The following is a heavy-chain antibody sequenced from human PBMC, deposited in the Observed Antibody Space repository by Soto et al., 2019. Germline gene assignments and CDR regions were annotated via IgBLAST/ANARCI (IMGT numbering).Heavy chain of an antibody. J-gene: IGHJ6*02. CDR1: GFTFSDYY. Sequence: GGSLRLSCAASGFTFSDYYMSWIRQAPGKGLEWVSYISSSGSTIYYADSVKGRFTISRDNVKNSLYLQMNSLRAEDTAVYYCARDLPRPYCSSTSCYTGGNYYYGMDVWGQGTTVTVSS. CDR3: ARDLPRPYCSSTSCYTGGNYYYGMDV. CDR2: ISSSGSTI. D-gene: IGHD2-2*02. V-gene: IGHV3-11*01.